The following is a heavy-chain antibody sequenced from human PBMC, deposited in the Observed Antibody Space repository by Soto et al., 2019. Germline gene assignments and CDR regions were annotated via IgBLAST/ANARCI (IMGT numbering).Heavy chain of an antibody. CDR1: GFTVSTNY. J-gene: IGHJ4*02. D-gene: IGHD2-21*02. Sequence: GGSLRLSCSASGFTVSTNYMTWVRQAPGKGLEWVSTIYSGGSTYYADSVKGRFTISRDNSENSLYLQMNSLRDEDTAVYYCARSIVVVTALDYWGQGTLVTVSS. V-gene: IGHV3-66*01. CDR3: ARSIVVVTALDY. CDR2: IYSGGST.